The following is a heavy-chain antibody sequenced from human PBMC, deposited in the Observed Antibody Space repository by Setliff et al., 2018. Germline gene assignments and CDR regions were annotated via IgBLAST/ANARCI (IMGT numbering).Heavy chain of an antibody. D-gene: IGHD3-10*01. Sequence: SETLSLTCNVSGASISSSYWTWIRQPPGNELEWIGYVYSSSSPYYEPSLESRVTMSIDTSKNQISLQLRSLTAADTAVYYCARAYYYGSGNSHKYYMDVWGKGTAVTVSS. CDR2: VYSSSSP. V-gene: IGHV4-4*08. J-gene: IGHJ6*03. CDR3: ARAYYYGSGNSHKYYMDV. CDR1: GASISSSY.